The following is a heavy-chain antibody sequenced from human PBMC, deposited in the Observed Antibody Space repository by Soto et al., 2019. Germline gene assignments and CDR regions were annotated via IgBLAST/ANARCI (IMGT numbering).Heavy chain of an antibody. CDR1: GGSISSYY. J-gene: IGHJ4*02. D-gene: IGHD6-19*01. Sequence: KASETLSLTCTVSGGSISSYYWSWIRQPPGKGLEWIGYIYYSGSTNYNPSLKSRVTISVDTSKNQFSLKLSSVTAADTAVYYCARDTSVAGLDYWGQGTLVTVSS. V-gene: IGHV4-59*01. CDR2: IYYSGST. CDR3: ARDTSVAGLDY.